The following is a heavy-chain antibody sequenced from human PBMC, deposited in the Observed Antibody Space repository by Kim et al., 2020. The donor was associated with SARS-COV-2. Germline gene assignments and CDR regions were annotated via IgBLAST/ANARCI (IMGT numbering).Heavy chain of an antibody. V-gene: IGHV4-31*03. D-gene: IGHD6-6*01. CDR2: IYYSGST. CDR3: ARDNTFDEYSSSCHAFDI. Sequence: SETLSLTCTVSGGSISSGGYYWSWIRQHPGKGLEWIGYIYYSGSTYYNPSLKSRVTISVDTSKNQFSLKLSSVTAADTAVYYCARDNTFDEYSSSCHAFDIWGQGTMVTVSS. J-gene: IGHJ3*02. CDR1: GGSISSGGYY.